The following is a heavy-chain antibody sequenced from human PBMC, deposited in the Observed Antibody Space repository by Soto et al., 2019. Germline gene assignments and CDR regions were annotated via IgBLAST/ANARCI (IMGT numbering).Heavy chain of an antibody. CDR1: GFTFSNYG. D-gene: IGHD2-21*02. CDR3: ARVGGAYCGGDCYPDY. CDR2: IWFDGSNK. J-gene: IGHJ4*02. Sequence: QVQLVESGGDVVQPGRSLRLSCAASGFTFSNYGMHWVRQAPGKGLEWVAVIWFDGSNKYYADSVKGRFTISRDNNKNTLYLQLNSLRAEDTAMYYWARVGGAYCGGDCYPDYWGQGTLVTVSS. V-gene: IGHV3-33*01.